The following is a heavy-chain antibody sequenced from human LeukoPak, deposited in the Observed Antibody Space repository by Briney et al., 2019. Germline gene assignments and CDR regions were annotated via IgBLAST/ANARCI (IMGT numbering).Heavy chain of an antibody. CDR3: ARLWGYGDPYFDY. J-gene: IGHJ4*02. D-gene: IGHD4-17*01. CDR2: IYYSGST. V-gene: IGHV4-30-4*01. Sequence: SETLSLTCTVSGGSISSGDYYWSWIRQPPGKGLEWIGYIYYSGSTNYNPSLKSRVTISVDTSKNQFSLKLSSVTAADTAVYYCARLWGYGDPYFDYWGQGTLVTVSS. CDR1: GGSISSGDYY.